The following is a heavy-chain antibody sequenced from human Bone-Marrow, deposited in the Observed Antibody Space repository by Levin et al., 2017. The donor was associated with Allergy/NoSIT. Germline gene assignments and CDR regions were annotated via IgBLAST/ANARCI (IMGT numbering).Heavy chain of an antibody. Sequence: LSLTCAASGFTFSNYWMHWVRQAPGKGLVWVSRIRNDGSTTNYADSVKGRITTSRDNAKNTLYLQMNSLRADDTAVYYCARGGPAGSGTYSVDYWGQGTRVTVSS. V-gene: IGHV3-74*01. CDR1: GFTFSNYW. J-gene: IGHJ4*02. CDR3: ARGGPAGSGTYSVDY. D-gene: IGHD3-10*01. CDR2: IRNDGSTT.